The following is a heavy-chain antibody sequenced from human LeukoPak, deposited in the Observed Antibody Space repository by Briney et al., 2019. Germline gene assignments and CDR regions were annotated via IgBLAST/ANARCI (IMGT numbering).Heavy chain of an antibody. J-gene: IGHJ4*02. CDR1: GFTFSRYG. D-gene: IGHD6-13*01. CDR3: AKDYGYSSSWYDY. Sequence: GGSLRLSCAGSGFTFSRYGMHWVRQAPGKGLEWVSTISWNSASVGYVDSVKGRFTISRDNAKKTLYLQMNSLRPEDTALYYCAKDYGYSSSWYDYWGQGTLVTVSS. CDR2: ISWNSASV. V-gene: IGHV3-9*01.